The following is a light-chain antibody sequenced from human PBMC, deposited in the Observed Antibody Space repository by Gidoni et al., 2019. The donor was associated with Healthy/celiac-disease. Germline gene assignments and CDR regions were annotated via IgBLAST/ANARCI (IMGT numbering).Light chain of an antibody. J-gene: IGKJ1*01. Sequence: DIQMNQSPSTLSASVGDRVTITCRASQSISSWLAWYQQKPGKAPKLLIYDASSLESGVPSRFSGSGSGTEFTLTISRLQPDDFATYYCQQYNSYSPTFGQGTKVEIK. V-gene: IGKV1-5*01. CDR2: DAS. CDR1: QSISSW. CDR3: QQYNSYSPT.